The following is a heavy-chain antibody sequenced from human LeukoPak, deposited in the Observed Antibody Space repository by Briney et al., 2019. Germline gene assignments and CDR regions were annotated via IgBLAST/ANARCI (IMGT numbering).Heavy chain of an antibody. D-gene: IGHD6-19*01. J-gene: IGHJ3*02. CDR3: ARPLRGYSSGWYGSDAFDI. CDR1: GFTFSSYG. Sequence: GSLRLSCAASGFTFSSYGMHWVRQAPGKGLEWVAVIWYDGSNKYYADSVKGRFTISRDNSKNTLYPQMNSLRAEDTAVYYCARPLRGYSSGWYGSDAFDIWGQGTMVTVSS. V-gene: IGHV3-33*01. CDR2: IWYDGSNK.